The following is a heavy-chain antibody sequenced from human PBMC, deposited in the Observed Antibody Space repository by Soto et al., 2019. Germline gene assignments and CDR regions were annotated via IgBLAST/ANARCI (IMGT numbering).Heavy chain of an antibody. CDR2: MQPSTGRT. CDR3: ARGVSAGVDY. J-gene: IGHJ4*02. CDR1: GYTFTGLY. Sequence: ASVKVSCKASGYTFTGLYIHWVRQTAGQGLEWMGWMQPSTGRTGYAQKFQGRVTMTRDTSINTAYMELTTLTSDDTAFFYCARGVSAGVDYWGQGTLVTVSS. V-gene: IGHV1-8*02. D-gene: IGHD1-26*01.